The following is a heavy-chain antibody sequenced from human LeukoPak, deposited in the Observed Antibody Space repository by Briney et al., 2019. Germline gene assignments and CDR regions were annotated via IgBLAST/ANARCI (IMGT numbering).Heavy chain of an antibody. CDR2: IYSSGST. CDR1: GGSMTGYY. J-gene: IGHJ4*02. Sequence: PSETLSLTCTVSGGSMTGYYWSWIRQPAGKGLEWIGRIYSSGSTNYNPSLKSRLTMSVDTSKNQFSLKLSSVTAADTALYYCARYDYSNYFFDYWGQGTLVTVSS. D-gene: IGHD4-11*01. CDR3: ARYDYSNYFFDY. V-gene: IGHV4-4*07.